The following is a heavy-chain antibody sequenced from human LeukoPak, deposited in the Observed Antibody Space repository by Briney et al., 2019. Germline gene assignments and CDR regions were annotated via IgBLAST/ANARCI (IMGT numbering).Heavy chain of an antibody. CDR3: ARAIAAAGTNYFDY. V-gene: IGHV1-2*02. J-gene: IGHJ4*02. CDR2: INPNSGGT. D-gene: IGHD6-13*01. CDR1: GYTFTGYY. Sequence: ASVKVSCKASGYTFTGYYMHWVRQAPGQGLEWMGWINPNSGGTNYAQTFQGRVTMTRDTSISTAYMELSRLRSDDTALYYCARAIAAAGTNYFDYWGQGTLVTVSS.